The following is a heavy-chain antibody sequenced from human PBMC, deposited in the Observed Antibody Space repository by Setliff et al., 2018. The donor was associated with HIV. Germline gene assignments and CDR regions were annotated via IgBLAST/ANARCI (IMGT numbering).Heavy chain of an antibody. Sequence: PGESLKISCKGYGYSFTNYWIGWVRQMPGKGLEWMGIIYPGDSETKYSPSFQGQVTISVDKSFNTAYLQWSSLRASDTTMYYCARVSRNLYGHLDGFDIWGHGTMVTVSS. D-gene: IGHD3-10*01. CDR2: IYPGDSET. J-gene: IGHJ3*02. CDR1: GYSFTNYW. CDR3: ARVSRNLYGHLDGFDI. V-gene: IGHV5-51*01.